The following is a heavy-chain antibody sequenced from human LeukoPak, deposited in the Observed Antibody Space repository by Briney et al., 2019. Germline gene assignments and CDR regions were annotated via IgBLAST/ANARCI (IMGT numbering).Heavy chain of an antibody. Sequence: SVKVSCKASGGTFSSYAISWVRQAPGQGLEWMGRIIPILGIANYAQKFQGRVTITADKSTSTAYMELSSLRSEDTAVYYCARDRSGSYYYYGMDVWGQGTTVTVSS. J-gene: IGHJ6*02. V-gene: IGHV1-69*04. CDR2: IIPILGIA. CDR1: GGTFSSYA. CDR3: ARDRSGSYYYYGMDV. D-gene: IGHD1-26*01.